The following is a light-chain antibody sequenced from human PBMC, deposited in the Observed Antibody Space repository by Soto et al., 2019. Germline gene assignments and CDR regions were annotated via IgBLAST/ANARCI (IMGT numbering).Light chain of an antibody. Sequence: EIVMTQSPATLSVSPGERATLSCRASQSVSSNLAWYQQKPGQAPRLLIYGASTRATGIPARFSGSGSGTEFTLTISSLQSEAFAVYYCQQYNNWSPITFGHGTRLEIK. CDR2: GAS. V-gene: IGKV3-15*01. CDR3: QQYNNWSPIT. CDR1: QSVSSN. J-gene: IGKJ5*01.